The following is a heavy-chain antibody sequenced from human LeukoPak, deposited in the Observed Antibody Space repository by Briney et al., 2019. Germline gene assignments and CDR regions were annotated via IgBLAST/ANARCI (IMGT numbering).Heavy chain of an antibody. CDR1: GCNITNYY. V-gene: IGHV3-53*01. CDR2: IYSGCTT. Sequence: GGSLRLSCAASGCNITNYYMSWVRQAPGKGLDWVSVIYSGCTTYYAHSVKSRFTISRDNPNSTVSLQMTSLRVDDTAVYYCARASWGYDFDCWGQGTLVTVSS. D-gene: IGHD7-27*01. CDR3: ARASWGYDFDC. J-gene: IGHJ4*02.